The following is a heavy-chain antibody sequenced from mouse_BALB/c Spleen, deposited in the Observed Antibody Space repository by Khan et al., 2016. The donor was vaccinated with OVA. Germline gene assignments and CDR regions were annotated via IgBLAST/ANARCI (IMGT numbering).Heavy chain of an antibody. D-gene: IGHD1-1*01. J-gene: IGHJ2*01. CDR2: IYPGTDNT. CDR3: AREEALYYFAY. V-gene: IGHV1-76*01. CDR1: GYIFTSYW. Sequence: QMQLEESGAELVRPGASVKLSCKTSGYIFTSYWIHWVKQRSGQGLEWIARIYPGTDNTYYNEKLRDKATLTAAKSSSTAYIQLSSLKSEDSAVYFCAREEALYYFAYWGQGTTLTVSS.